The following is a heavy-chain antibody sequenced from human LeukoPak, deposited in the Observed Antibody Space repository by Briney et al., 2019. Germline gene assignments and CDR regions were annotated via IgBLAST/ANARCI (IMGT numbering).Heavy chain of an antibody. D-gene: IGHD3-3*01. V-gene: IGHV4-59*08. J-gene: IGHJ4*02. CDR3: ARHVGGNFWSGYYWLDY. CDR2: IYYSGST. Sequence: SETLSLTCTVSGGSISSYYWSWIRQPPGKGLEWIGYIYYSGSTNYNPSLKSRVTISVDASKNQFSLKLSSVTAADTAVYYCARHVGGNFWSGYYWLDYWGQGTLVTVSS. CDR1: GGSISSYY.